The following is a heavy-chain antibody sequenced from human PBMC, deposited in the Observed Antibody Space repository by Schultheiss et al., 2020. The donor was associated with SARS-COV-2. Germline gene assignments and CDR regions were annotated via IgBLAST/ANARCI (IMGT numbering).Heavy chain of an antibody. V-gene: IGHV4-34*01. D-gene: IGHD4-17*01. CDR2: INHSGST. Sequence: SETLSLTCAVYGGSFSGYYWSWIRQPPGKGLEWIGEINHSGSTNYNPSLKSRVTISVDTSKNQFSLEMTSVTPADTAVYYCARRGDYGDYVDYWGQGTLVTVSS. CDR3: ARRGDYGDYVDY. CDR1: GGSFSGYY. J-gene: IGHJ4*02.